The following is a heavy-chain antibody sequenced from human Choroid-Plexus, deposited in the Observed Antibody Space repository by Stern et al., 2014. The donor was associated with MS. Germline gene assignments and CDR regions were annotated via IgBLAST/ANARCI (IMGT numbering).Heavy chain of an antibody. D-gene: IGHD2/OR15-2a*01. CDR3: AKDRQYLTYFFDH. J-gene: IGHJ5*02. CDR2: VSYDGSNK. Sequence: VQLVESGGGVVQPGRPLRLSCVASGFTFGSCAMHWVRQAPGKGLEWGAGVSYDGSNKYYADSVKGRFTISRDNSQNTLYMQISSLSPEDTAVYYCAKDRQYLTYFFDHWGQGSLVTVSS. V-gene: IGHV3-30*18. CDR1: GFTFGSCA.